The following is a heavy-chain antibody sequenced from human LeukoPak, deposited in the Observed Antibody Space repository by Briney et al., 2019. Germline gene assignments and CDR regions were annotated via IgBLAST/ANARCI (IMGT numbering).Heavy chain of an antibody. V-gene: IGHV3-30*02. Sequence: GGSLRLSCAASGFTFSSYGMHWVRQAPGKGLEWVAFIRHDGSNKFHADSVKGRFTISRDNSKNTVYLQMNSLRAEDTAVYYCAKDLTRKTYEGSPGLDVWGKGTTVTVSS. CDR1: GFTFSSYG. D-gene: IGHD3-22*01. CDR3: AKDLTRKTYEGSPGLDV. J-gene: IGHJ6*04. CDR2: IRHDGSNK.